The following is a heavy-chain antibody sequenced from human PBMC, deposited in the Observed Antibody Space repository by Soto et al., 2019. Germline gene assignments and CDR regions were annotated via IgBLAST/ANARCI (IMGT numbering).Heavy chain of an antibody. D-gene: IGHD4-17*01. V-gene: IGHV3-48*02. CDR3: VTATTFDHYYGFGV. J-gene: IGHJ6*02. Sequence: GESLKISCAASGFIFSGYSMNWVRQAPGKGLEWVSYISSSGSIIKYADSVKGRFTVSRDNAKNSLFLQMNSLRDVDTAVYYCVTATTFDHYYGFGVWGQGTTVPVS. CDR1: GFIFSGYS. CDR2: ISSSGSII.